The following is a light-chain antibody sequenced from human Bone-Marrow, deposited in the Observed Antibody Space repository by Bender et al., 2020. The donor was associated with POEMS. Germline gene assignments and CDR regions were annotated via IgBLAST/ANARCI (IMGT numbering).Light chain of an antibody. CDR2: EVS. CDR1: SSDVGSYNL. J-gene: IGLJ1*01. V-gene: IGLV2-23*02. CDR3: CSYAGRYTWV. Sequence: QSVLTQPASVSGSPGQSITISCTGTSSDVGSYNLVSWYQQHPGKAPKLMIYEVSKRPSGVSNRFSGSKSGNTASLTISGLQAEDEADYYCCSYAGRYTWVFGTGTKVSVL.